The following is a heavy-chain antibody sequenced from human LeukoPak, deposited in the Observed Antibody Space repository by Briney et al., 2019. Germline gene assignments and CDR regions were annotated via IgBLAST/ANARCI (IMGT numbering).Heavy chain of an antibody. CDR2: ISGSGGST. CDR1: GFTFSSYA. D-gene: IGHD3-22*01. Sequence: GGSLRLSCAASGFTFSSYAMSWVRQAPGKGLEWVSAISGSGGSTYYADSVKGRFTIFRDNSKNTLYLQMNSLRAEDTAVYYCAKGDNYYDSSGLGYWGQGTLVTVSS. CDR3: AKGDNYYDSSGLGY. J-gene: IGHJ4*02. V-gene: IGHV3-23*01.